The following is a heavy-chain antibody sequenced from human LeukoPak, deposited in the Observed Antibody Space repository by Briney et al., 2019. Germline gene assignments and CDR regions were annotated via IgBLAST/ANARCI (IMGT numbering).Heavy chain of an antibody. D-gene: IGHD2/OR15-2a*01. CDR3: ARGIVFDI. CDR1: GFTFSSYG. Sequence: GGSLRLSCAASGFTFSSYGMSWVRQAPGKGLEWVAYIKQDGSEKYYVDSVKGRFTISRDNAKNSLYLQMNSLRVEDTAVYYCARGIVFDIWGQGTMVTVSS. V-gene: IGHV3-7*01. J-gene: IGHJ3*02. CDR2: IKQDGSEK.